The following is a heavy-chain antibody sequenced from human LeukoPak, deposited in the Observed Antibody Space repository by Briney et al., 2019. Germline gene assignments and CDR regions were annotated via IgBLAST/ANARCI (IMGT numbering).Heavy chain of an antibody. V-gene: IGHV3-21*01. CDR1: GFTFSSYS. Sequence: GGSLRLSCAASGFTFSSYSMNWVRQAPGKGLEWVSSISGSSSYIYYADSVKGRFTISRHNAKNSLYLQMNSLRAEDTAVYYCARANYFYYDSSGPPAFDIWGQGTMVTVSS. CDR2: ISGSSSYI. D-gene: IGHD3-22*01. CDR3: ARANYFYYDSSGPPAFDI. J-gene: IGHJ3*02.